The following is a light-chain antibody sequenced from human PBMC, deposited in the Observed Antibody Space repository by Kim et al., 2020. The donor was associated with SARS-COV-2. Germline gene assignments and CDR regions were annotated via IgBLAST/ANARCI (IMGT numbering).Light chain of an antibody. V-gene: IGKV1-17*01. CDR1: QDIRND. CDR2: ATS. Sequence: ASVGDRVTITCLASQDIRNDLGWYQQQPGKAPKRLIYATSTLQSGVPSRFSGSGSETEFTLTISSLQPEDFATYYCLQHNSFPLTFGGGTKVDIK. J-gene: IGKJ4*01. CDR3: LQHNSFPLT.